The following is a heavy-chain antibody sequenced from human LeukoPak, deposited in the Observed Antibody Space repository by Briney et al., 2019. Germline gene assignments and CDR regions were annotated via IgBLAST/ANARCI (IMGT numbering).Heavy chain of an antibody. Sequence: GGSLRLSCAASGFTFSNNTMSWVRQAPGKGLEWVSGINNSGSKTYYANSVRGRFTMSRDNSKNTLYLQMNSLRVEDTAVYYCATDPTETTRWFDPWGQGTLVTVSS. V-gene: IGHV3-23*01. CDR1: GFTFSNNT. D-gene: IGHD4-17*01. CDR3: ATDPTETTRWFDP. CDR2: INNSGSKT. J-gene: IGHJ5*02.